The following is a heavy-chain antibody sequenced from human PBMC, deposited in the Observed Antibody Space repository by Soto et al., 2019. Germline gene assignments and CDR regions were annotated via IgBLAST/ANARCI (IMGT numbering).Heavy chain of an antibody. V-gene: IGHV3-33*01. CDR2: IWYDGSNK. CDR3: ARDPGELELLFYWFDP. Sequence: PGGSLRLSCAASGLTFSSYGMHWVRQAPGKGLEWVAVIWYDGSNKYYADSVKGRFTISRDNSKNTLYLQMNSLRAEDTAVYYCARDPGELELLFYWFDPWGQGTLVTVSS. D-gene: IGHD1-7*01. J-gene: IGHJ5*02. CDR1: GLTFSSYG.